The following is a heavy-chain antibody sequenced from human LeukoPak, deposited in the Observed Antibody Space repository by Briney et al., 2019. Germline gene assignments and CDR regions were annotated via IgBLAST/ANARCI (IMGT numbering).Heavy chain of an antibody. J-gene: IGHJ6*02. Sequence: SGGSLRLSCAASGFTFSSYAMSWVRQAPGKGLEWVAVISYDGSNKYYADSVKGRFTISRDNSKNTLYLQMNSLRAEDTAVYYCAKDLYIVVVVAATNYGMDVWGQGTTVTVS. CDR2: ISYDGSNK. CDR1: GFTFSSYA. V-gene: IGHV3-30*18. CDR3: AKDLYIVVVVAATNYGMDV. D-gene: IGHD2-15*01.